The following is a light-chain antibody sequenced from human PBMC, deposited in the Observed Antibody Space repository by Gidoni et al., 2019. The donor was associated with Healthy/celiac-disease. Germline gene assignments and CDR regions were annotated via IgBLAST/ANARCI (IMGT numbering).Light chain of an antibody. V-gene: IGKV4-1*01. CDR3: QQYYSTPYT. CDR2: WAS. CDR1: QSVLYSSNNKNY. Sequence: DFVLTHSPHSLAVSLGERATLNCKSSQSVLYSSNNKNYLAWYQQKPGQPPKLLIYWASTRESGVPDRFSGSGSGTDFTLTISSLQAEDVAVYYCQQYYSTPYTFGQGTKLEIK. J-gene: IGKJ2*01.